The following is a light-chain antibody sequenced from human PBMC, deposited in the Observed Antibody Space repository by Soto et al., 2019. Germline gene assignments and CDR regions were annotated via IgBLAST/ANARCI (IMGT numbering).Light chain of an antibody. CDR3: QQYGSSPSYT. CDR2: GAS. CDR1: QSVTSNQ. Sequence: EIVLTQSPGTLSLSPGQRATLSCRASQSVTSNQLAWYQQRPGQAPRLLIYGASSRATGIPDRFSGSGSGTDFTLTISRLEPEDFAVYYCQQYGSSPSYTFGQGTNLEIK. V-gene: IGKV3-20*01. J-gene: IGKJ2*01.